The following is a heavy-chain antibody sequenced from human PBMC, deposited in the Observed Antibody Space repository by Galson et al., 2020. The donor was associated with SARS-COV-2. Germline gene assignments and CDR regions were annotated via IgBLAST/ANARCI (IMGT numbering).Heavy chain of an antibody. V-gene: IGHV1-18*01. Sequence: ASVKVSCKASGYIFTSYGISWVRQAPGQGLEWMGWISAYTGNTRYAQKYQGRVTMTTDTPTRTAYMEVTSLGSEDTAVYFCARDRLAYCSGGVCYRSDYWGQGTPVTVSS. CDR1: GYIFTSYG. D-gene: IGHD2-8*02. CDR3: ARDRLAYCSGGVCYRSDY. CDR2: ISAYTGNT. J-gene: IGHJ4*02.